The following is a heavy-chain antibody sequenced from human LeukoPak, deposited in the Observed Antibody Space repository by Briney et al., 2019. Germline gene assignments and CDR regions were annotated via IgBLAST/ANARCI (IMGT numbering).Heavy chain of an antibody. CDR1: GFTFSNYG. Sequence: GGSLRLSCAASGFTFSNYGMHWVRQAPGKGLEWVALIWYDGSNKYYADSVKGRFTISRDSSKNTLYLQMNSLRAEDTAVYYCAGSYYNVFDYWGQGTLVTVSS. J-gene: IGHJ4*02. CDR3: AGSYYNVFDY. CDR2: IWYDGSNK. V-gene: IGHV3-33*01. D-gene: IGHD3-10*01.